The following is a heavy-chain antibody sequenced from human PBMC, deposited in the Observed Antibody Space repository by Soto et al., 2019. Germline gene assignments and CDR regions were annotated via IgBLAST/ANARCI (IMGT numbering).Heavy chain of an antibody. J-gene: IGHJ6*02. CDR1: GYSFTSYW. V-gene: IGHV5-51*01. CDR2: IYPGDSDT. CDR3: ARHADVVVPAAPSGYYYYGMDV. D-gene: IGHD2-2*01. Sequence: ESLTISCKGSGYSFTSYWIGLVRQMPGKGLEWMGIIYPGDSDTRYSPSFQGQVTISADKSISTAYLQWSSLKASDTAMYYCARHADVVVPAAPSGYYYYGMDVWGQGTTVTVSS.